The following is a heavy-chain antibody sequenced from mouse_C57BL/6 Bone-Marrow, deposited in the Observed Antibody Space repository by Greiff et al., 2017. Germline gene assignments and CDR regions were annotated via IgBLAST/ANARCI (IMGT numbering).Heavy chain of an antibody. Sequence: QVQLQQPGAELVKPGASVKLSCKASGYTFTSYWMHWVKQRPGQGLEWIGMIHPNSSSSNYNEKFKSKATLTVDKSSSTAYMQLSSLTSEDSAVYYYAREGIYYDYDGRYYYAMDYWGQGTSVTVSS. J-gene: IGHJ4*01. D-gene: IGHD2-4*01. V-gene: IGHV1-64*01. CDR2: IHPNSSSS. CDR1: GYTFTSYW. CDR3: AREGIYYDYDGRYYYAMDY.